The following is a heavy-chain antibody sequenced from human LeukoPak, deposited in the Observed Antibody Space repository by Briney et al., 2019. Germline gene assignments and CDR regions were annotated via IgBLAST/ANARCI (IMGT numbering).Heavy chain of an antibody. CDR2: IWYDGSNK. CDR1: GFTFSSYG. V-gene: IGHV3-33*01. J-gene: IGHJ1*01. Sequence: GGALRLSCAASGFTFSSYGMHWVRQAPGKGLEWVAVIWYDGSNKYYADSVKGRSTISRDNSKNTLYLQMNSLRAEDTAVYYCARGDYDFWRRGEYFQHWGQGTLVTVSS. D-gene: IGHD3-3*01. CDR3: ARGDYDFWRRGEYFQH.